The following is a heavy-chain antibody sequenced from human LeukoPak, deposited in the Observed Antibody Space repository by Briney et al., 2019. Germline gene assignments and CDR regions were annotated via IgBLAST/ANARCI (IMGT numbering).Heavy chain of an antibody. CDR2: ISAYNGNT. D-gene: IGHD4-17*01. CDR1: GGTFSSYA. V-gene: IGHV1-18*01. Sequence: ASVKVSCKASGGTFSSYAISWVRQAPGQGLEWMGWISAYNGNTNYAQKLQGRVTMTTDTSTSTAYMELRSLRSDDTAVYYCARGEDGDPRLDYWGQGTLVTVSS. CDR3: ARGEDGDPRLDY. J-gene: IGHJ4*02.